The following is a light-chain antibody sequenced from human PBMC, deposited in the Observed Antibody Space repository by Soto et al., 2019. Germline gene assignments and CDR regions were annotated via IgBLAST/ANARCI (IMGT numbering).Light chain of an antibody. CDR1: SSDVGGYNY. Sequence: QSALTQPASVSGSPGQSIAISCTGTSSDVGGYNYVSWYQQHPGKAPKLMIYDVSNRPSGVSNRFSGSKSGNTASLTISGLQVEDGADYYCSSYTSSSSYVFGTGTKVTVL. V-gene: IGLV2-14*01. CDR2: DVS. J-gene: IGLJ1*01. CDR3: SSYTSSSSYV.